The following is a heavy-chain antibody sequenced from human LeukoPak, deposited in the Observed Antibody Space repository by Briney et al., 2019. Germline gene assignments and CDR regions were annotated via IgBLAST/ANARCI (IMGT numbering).Heavy chain of an antibody. CDR2: INPNSGNT. D-gene: IGHD5-18*01. Sequence: ASVKVSCKASGYTFTSYDINWVRQATGQGLEWMGWINPNSGNTGYAQKFQGRVTMTRDTSRSTAYMELSSLRSEDTAVYYCARGRGYSYGCEDYWGQGTLVTVSS. V-gene: IGHV1-8*01. CDR3: ARGRGYSYGCEDY. CDR1: GYTFTSYD. J-gene: IGHJ4*02.